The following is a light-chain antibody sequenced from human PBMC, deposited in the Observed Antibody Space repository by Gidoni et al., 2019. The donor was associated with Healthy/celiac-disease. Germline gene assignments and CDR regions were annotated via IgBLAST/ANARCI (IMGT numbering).Light chain of an antibody. Sequence: DIQMTQSPSSLSASVGDRVTITCRANQGISNYLAWYQQKPGKVPKLLIYAASTLQSGVPSRFSGSGSGTDFTLTISSLQPEDVATYYCQKYNSAPATFGPGTKVDIK. J-gene: IGKJ3*01. CDR3: QKYNSAPAT. CDR2: AAS. CDR1: QGISNY. V-gene: IGKV1-27*01.